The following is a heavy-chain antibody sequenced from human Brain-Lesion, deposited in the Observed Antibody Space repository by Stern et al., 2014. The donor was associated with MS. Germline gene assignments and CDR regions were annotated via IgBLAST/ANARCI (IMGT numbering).Heavy chain of an antibody. CDR2: IYYSGNT. CDR1: GGSVSSTSYA. D-gene: IGHD2-15*01. V-gene: IGHV4-39*01. CDR3: AGEEDIRYCSGGSCTGNWFDP. J-gene: IGHJ5*02. Sequence: QVQLVESGPGLVKPSETLSLTCTVAGGSVSSTSYAWAWIRPPPGKGLEWIGTIYYSGNTYSCPSRKSRLTISLDTSKNKFSLQLRSVTAADTAVYYCAGEEDIRYCSGGSCTGNWFDPWGQGTLVTVSS.